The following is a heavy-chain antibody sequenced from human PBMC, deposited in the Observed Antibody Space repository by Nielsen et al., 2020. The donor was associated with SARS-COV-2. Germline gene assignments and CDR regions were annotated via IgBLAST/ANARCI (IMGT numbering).Heavy chain of an antibody. J-gene: IGHJ4*02. D-gene: IGHD1-1*01. CDR2: ISGDGSYI. Sequence: GESLKISCAASGFNFEDYAMHWVRQGPGKGVEWVSLISGDGSYIYYADSVKGRFTISRDNSKNTLYLQMSSLRAEDTAVYYCVKGWVGTAGYWGQGTLVTVSS. CDR3: VKGWVGTAGY. CDR1: GFNFEDYA. V-gene: IGHV3-43*02.